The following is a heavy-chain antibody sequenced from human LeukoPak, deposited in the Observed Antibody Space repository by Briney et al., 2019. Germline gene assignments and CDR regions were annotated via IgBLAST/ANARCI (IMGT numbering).Heavy chain of an antibody. D-gene: IGHD4-23*01. V-gene: IGHV4-38-2*01. Sequence: PSETLSLTCSVSGYSICTGNYWAWVRQPPGKGLEWIGCVYHSGTHYKSSLTSRATISMDTSANQFFLKLTSMTAADSAFYYCTKTSGGGGHDSWGRGILVTVSS. CDR1: GYSICTGNY. CDR3: TKTSGGGGHDS. CDR2: VYHSGT. J-gene: IGHJ5*01.